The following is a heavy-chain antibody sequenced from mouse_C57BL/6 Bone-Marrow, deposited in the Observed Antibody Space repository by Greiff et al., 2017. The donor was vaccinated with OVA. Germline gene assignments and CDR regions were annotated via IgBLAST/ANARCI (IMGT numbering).Heavy chain of an antibody. CDR1: GYAFSSSW. D-gene: IGHD1-2*01. CDR2: IYPGDGDT. J-gene: IGHJ2*01. Sequence: QVQLKESGPELVKPGASVKISCKASGYAFSSSWMNWVKQRPGKGLEWIGRIYPGDGDTNYNGKFKGKATLTADKSSSTAYMQLSSLTSEDSAVYFCASYYGKTSYFDYWGQGTTLTVSS. CDR3: ASYYGKTSYFDY. V-gene: IGHV1-82*01.